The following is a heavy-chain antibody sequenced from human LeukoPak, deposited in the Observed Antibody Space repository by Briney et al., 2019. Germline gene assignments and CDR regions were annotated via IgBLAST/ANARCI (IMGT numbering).Heavy chain of an antibody. CDR2: ISSDASIT. CDR3: ATSARTYIGSSLDY. J-gene: IGHJ4*02. V-gene: IGHV3-74*01. Sequence: GGSLRLSCAASGFTFSTYWMHWVRQDPGKGLVWVSRISSDASITSYADPVKGRFTISRDNTKNTLYLQMNSLRAEDTALYYCATSARTYIGSSLDYWGQGTLVTVSS. D-gene: IGHD2-15*01. CDR1: GFTFSTYW.